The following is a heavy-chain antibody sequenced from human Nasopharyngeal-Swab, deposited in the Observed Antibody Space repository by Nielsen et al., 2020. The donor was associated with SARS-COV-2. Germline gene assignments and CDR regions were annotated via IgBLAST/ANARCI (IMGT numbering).Heavy chain of an antibody. CDR3: ARLIIAGQNWFDP. Sequence: GGSLRLSCKGSGYSFTSYWISWVRQMPGKGLEWMGRIDPSDSYTNYSPSFQGHVTISAGKSISTAYLQWSSLKASDTAMYYCARLIIAGQNWFDPWGQGTLVTVSS. CDR2: IDPSDSYT. J-gene: IGHJ5*02. CDR1: GYSFTSYW. D-gene: IGHD6-13*01. V-gene: IGHV5-10-1*01.